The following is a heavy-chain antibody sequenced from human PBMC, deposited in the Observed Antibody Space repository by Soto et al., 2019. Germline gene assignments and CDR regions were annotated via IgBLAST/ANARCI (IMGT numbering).Heavy chain of an antibody. D-gene: IGHD2-15*01. Sequence: SETLSLTCTVSGGSISSADYYWSWVRQPPGKGLEWIGYIYYSGSTYYNPSLKSRLTISVDTSKNQFSLKLSSVTAADTAVYYCARAATGWGNAFDIWGQGTMVTVSS. CDR2: IYYSGST. V-gene: IGHV4-30-4*01. CDR1: GGSISSADYY. J-gene: IGHJ3*02. CDR3: ARAATGWGNAFDI.